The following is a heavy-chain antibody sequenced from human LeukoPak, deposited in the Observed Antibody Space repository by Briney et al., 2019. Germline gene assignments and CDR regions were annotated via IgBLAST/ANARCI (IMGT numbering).Heavy chain of an antibody. CDR3: ARSGFSNTFPLDY. Sequence: ASVKFSCKASGYTFTSYDINWVRQATGQGLEWMGWMNPDSGNTGYAQNFQGRVTMTRDASISTAYMELSSLRSEDTAVYYCARSGFSNTFPLDYRGQGTLVTVSS. V-gene: IGHV1-8*01. D-gene: IGHD2/OR15-2a*01. CDR2: MNPDSGNT. J-gene: IGHJ4*02. CDR1: GYTFTSYD.